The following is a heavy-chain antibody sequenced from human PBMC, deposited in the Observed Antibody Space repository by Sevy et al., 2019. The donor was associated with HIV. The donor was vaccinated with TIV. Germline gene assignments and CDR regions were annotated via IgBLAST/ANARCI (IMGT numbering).Heavy chain of an antibody. V-gene: IGHV4-59*13. CDR3: ARSVGTGNYFDY. CDR1: GGSMTSYY. Sequence: SETLSLTCTVSGGSMTSYYWNWIRQPPGKGLEWIGYIYYSGSTKDNPSLKSQVTMSVDTSKNRFSLTLISVTAADTAVYHSARSVGTGNYFDYWGQGALVTVSS. D-gene: IGHD2-21*02. CDR2: IYYSGST. J-gene: IGHJ4*02.